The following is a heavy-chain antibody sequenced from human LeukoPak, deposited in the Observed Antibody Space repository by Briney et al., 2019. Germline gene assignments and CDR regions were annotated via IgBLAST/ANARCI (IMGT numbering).Heavy chain of an antibody. CDR3: ARIPHRVPHNWFDP. D-gene: IGHD2-2*01. Sequence: GASVKVSCKASGYTFTRYDINWVRQAAGQGLEWMGWMNPHSANAGYAQKFQVRVTMTRDTSISTAYMELSSLRSDDTAVYYCARIPHRVPHNWFDPWGQGTLVTVSS. CDR2: MNPHSANA. CDR1: GYTFTRYD. J-gene: IGHJ5*02. V-gene: IGHV1-8*01.